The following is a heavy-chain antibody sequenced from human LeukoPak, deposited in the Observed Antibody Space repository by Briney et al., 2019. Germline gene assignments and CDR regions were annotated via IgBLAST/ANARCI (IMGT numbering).Heavy chain of an antibody. Sequence: PGGSLRLSCAASGFTFSSYSMNWVRQAPGKGLEWVSAISGSGGSTYYADSVKGRFTISRDNSKNTLYLQMNSLRAEDTAVYYCAKAGISGIAAAGTVWFDPWGQGTLVTVSS. J-gene: IGHJ5*02. D-gene: IGHD6-13*01. CDR1: GFTFSSYS. CDR3: AKAGISGIAAAGTVWFDP. CDR2: ISGSGGST. V-gene: IGHV3-23*01.